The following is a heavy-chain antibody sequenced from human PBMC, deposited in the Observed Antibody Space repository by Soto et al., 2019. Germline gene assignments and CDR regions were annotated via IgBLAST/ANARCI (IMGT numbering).Heavy chain of an antibody. Sequence: SVKVSCKDSVFTFTTTAVQWVRQTREQRLEWIGWIVVGSGDTTYAQKFQERVTITRDMSSGTAYMDLSSLRAEATAVYYCAAGYYTAKTFYYFGLDVWGQGNTVTVSS. CDR2: IVVGSGDT. CDR1: VFTFTTTA. V-gene: IGHV1-58*01. CDR3: AAGYYTAKTFYYFGLDV. D-gene: IGHD3-22*01. J-gene: IGHJ6*02.